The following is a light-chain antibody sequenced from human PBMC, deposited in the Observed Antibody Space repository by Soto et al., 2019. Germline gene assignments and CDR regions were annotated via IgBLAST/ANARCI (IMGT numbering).Light chain of an antibody. J-gene: IGKJ3*01. V-gene: IGKV4-1*01. CDR2: WAS. Sequence: DIVMTQSPDSLAVSLGERATINCKSSQSVLYSSNNKNYLAWYRQKPGQPPKLLIYWASTRESGVPDRFSGSGFGTDFTLPISSLQAEDVAVYYCQQYYSTPITFGPGTKVDIK. CDR3: QQYYSTPIT. CDR1: QSVLYSSNNKNY.